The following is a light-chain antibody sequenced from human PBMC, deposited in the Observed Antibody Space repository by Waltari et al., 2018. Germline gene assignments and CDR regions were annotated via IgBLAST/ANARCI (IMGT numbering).Light chain of an antibody. J-gene: IGLJ3*02. CDR2: DDS. CDR1: NIGRKS. V-gene: IGLV3-21*04. CDR3: QVWDSSSDHWV. Sequence: SYVLTQPPSVSVAPGKTARITRGGNNIGRKSVQRYQQKPGQAPVLVIYDDSDRPSGIPERFSGSNSGNTATLTISRVEAGDEADYYCQVWDSSSDHWVFGGGTKLTVL.